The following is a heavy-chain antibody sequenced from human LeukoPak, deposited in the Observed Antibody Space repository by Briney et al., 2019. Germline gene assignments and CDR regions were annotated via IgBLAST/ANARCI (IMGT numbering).Heavy chain of an antibody. V-gene: IGHV3-7*01. CDR3: VRDFRFLDDY. D-gene: IGHD3-3*01. Sequence: PGGSLRLSCAASGFSFSSYWMTWVRQAPGKGLEWVAKIKQDGTEKYSVDSVKGRFTISRDNAKNSLYLKMNGVRAEDTAVYYCVRDFRFLDDYWGQGTLVSVSS. CDR2: IKQDGTEK. CDR1: GFSFSSYW. J-gene: IGHJ4*02.